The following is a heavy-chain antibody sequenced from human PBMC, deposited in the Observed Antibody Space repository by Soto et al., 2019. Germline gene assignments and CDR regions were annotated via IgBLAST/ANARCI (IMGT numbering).Heavy chain of an antibody. V-gene: IGHV3-23*01. CDR1: GFTFSSYA. J-gene: IGHJ4*02. D-gene: IGHD6-19*01. CDR3: AKDRRAVAAFENDY. Sequence: GGSLRLSCAACGFTFSSYAMSWVRQAPGKGLEWVSAISGSGGSTYYADSVKGRFTISRDNSKNTLYLQMNSLRAEDTAVYYCAKDRRAVAAFENDYWGQGTLVTVSS. CDR2: ISGSGGST.